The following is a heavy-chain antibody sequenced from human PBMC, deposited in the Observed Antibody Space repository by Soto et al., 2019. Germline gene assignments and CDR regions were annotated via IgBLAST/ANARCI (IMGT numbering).Heavy chain of an antibody. V-gene: IGHV4-4*07. D-gene: IGHD2-21*01. CDR1: GGSISSYY. CDR3: AGIGEDVYYGMDV. CDR2: IYARGST. Sequence: SETLSLTCTVSGGSISSYYWNWIRQPAGKGLEWIGRIYARGSTNYNPSLKSRVTMLVDTSENEFSLKLNSVPAADTAVYYCAGIGEDVYYGMDVWGQGTTVTVSS. J-gene: IGHJ6*02.